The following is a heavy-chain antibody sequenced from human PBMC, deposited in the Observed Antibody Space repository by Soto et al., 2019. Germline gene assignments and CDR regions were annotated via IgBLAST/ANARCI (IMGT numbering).Heavy chain of an antibody. Sequence: PSETLSLTCTVSGGSISRYYWSWIRQPPGKGLEWIGYMYNTGSTIYNPSLKSRVTISVDTSKNQFSLKLSSVTAADTAVYYCARVAGYDFWSGYPFDDWGQGTLVTVSS. V-gene: IGHV4-59*08. D-gene: IGHD3-3*01. CDR1: GGSISRYY. CDR2: MYNTGST. J-gene: IGHJ4*02. CDR3: ARVAGYDFWSGYPFDD.